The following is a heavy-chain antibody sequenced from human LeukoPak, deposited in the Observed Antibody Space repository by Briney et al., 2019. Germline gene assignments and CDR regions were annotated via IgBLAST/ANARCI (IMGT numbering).Heavy chain of an antibody. D-gene: IGHD3-22*01. CDR2: INPSGGST. V-gene: IGHV1-46*01. Sequence: GASVKVSCKASGYTFTSYYMHWVRQAPGQGLEWMGIINPSGGSTSYAQKFQGRVTMTRDTSTSTVYMELSSLRSEDTAVYYCARQPYSSGYQWVSMQDAFDIWGQGTMVTVS. CDR3: ARQPYSSGYQWVSMQDAFDI. CDR1: GYTFTSYY. J-gene: IGHJ3*02.